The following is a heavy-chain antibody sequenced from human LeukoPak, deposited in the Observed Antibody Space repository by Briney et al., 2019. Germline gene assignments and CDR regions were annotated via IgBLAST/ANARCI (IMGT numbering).Heavy chain of an antibody. CDR3: ARGGGDIVVVPAATRGIRNWFDP. CDR2: ISNSSSYT. CDR1: GFTFSDYY. V-gene: IGHV3-11*06. D-gene: IGHD2-2*01. J-gene: IGHJ5*02. Sequence: PGGSLRLSCAASGFTFSDYYMSWIRQAPAKGLEWVSYISNSSSYTNYADSVKGRFTISRDNAKNSLYLQMNSLRAEDTAVYYCARGGGDIVVVPAATRGIRNWFDPWGQGTLVTVSS.